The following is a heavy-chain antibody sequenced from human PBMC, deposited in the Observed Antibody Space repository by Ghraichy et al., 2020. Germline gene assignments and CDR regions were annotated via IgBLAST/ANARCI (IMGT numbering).Heavy chain of an antibody. V-gene: IGHV1-46*01. CDR3: ARDNNNWSVDY. D-gene: IGHD1-1*01. CDR2: IDPRGRDT. Sequence: ASVKVSCKASGYSFGKSNMHWVRQAPGQGLEWMGIIDPRGRDTNYAQKFQGRLIMTWDMSTTTAYMELSSLKSQDTAVYYCARDNNNWSVDYWGQGTLVTLSS. CDR1: GYSFGKSN. J-gene: IGHJ4*02.